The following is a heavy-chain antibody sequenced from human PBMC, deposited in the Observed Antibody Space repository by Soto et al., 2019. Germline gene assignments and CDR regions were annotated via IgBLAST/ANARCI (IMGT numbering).Heavy chain of an antibody. CDR2: INVNNGNT. Sequence: QIQLVQSGAEVKKPGASVKVSCKASGYSFTSYGVSWVRQAPGQGLEWMGWINVNNGNTDYAQKFQGRVTMTTDTSTSTAYMERRSLRSDDTAVYYCATSYDSGFDPWGQGTLVTVSS. CDR1: GYSFTSYG. CDR3: ATSYDSGFDP. D-gene: IGHD5-12*01. V-gene: IGHV1-18*04. J-gene: IGHJ5*02.